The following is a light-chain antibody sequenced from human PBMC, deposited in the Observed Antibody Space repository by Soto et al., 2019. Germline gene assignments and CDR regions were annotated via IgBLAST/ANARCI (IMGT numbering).Light chain of an antibody. CDR2: GAS. CDR3: QQCNNWPRT. J-gene: IGKJ1*01. V-gene: IGKV3-15*01. CDR1: QSVSSN. Sequence: EIVMTQSPATLSVSPGERATLSCRASQSVSSNLAWYQQKPGQAPRLLIYGASTRATGIPARFSCSGSGTEFTLTISSLQSEDFAVYYCQQCNNWPRTFGQGTKVEIK.